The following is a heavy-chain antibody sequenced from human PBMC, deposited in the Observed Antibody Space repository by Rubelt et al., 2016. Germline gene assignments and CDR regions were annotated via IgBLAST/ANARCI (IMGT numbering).Heavy chain of an antibody. J-gene: IGHJ4*02. Sequence: QVQLVQSGAEVKEPGASIKVSCKTSGYSFKRYAISWVRQAPGQGLEWTGGFDPEDGETIYAQKFQGRVTMTEDTSTDTAYMELSSLRSEDTAVYYCRGIWGSYIDYWGQGTLVTVSS. CDR2: FDPEDGET. D-gene: IGHD3-16*01. V-gene: IGHV1-24*01. CDR3: RGIWGSYIDY. CDR1: GYSFKRYA.